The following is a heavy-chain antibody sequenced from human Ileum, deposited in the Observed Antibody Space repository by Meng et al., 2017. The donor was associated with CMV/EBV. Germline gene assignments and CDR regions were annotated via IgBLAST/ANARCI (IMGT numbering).Heavy chain of an antibody. CDR2: INPKNGDT. CDR1: GYTFTHYY. Sequence: QVQPGQSGAEEKKHGAPGKVSSKASGYTFTHYYMPLVRQAPGQGLDWMGWINPKNGDTKYAQKFQDRVTMTRDTSIRTAYMELSRLGSDDTAVYYCAKKGVAAAISSWFDPWGQGTLVTVSS. D-gene: IGHD2-2*02. J-gene: IGHJ5*02. V-gene: IGHV1-2*02. CDR3: AKKGVAAAISSWFDP.